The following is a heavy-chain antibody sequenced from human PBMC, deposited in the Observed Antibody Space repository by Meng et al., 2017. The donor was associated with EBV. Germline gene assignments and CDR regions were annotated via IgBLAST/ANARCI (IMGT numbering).Heavy chain of an antibody. CDR3: ARVGIAVAGTGDY. J-gene: IGHJ4*02. CDR2: INPNSGGT. V-gene: IGHV1-2*06. Sequence: QRELVQSGAEGKKPGASVKVSCKASGYTFTGYYMHWVRQAPGQGLEWMGRINPNSGGTNYAQKFQGRVTMTRDTSISTAYMELSRLRSDDTAVYYCARVGIAVAGTGDYWGQGTLVTVSS. CDR1: GYTFTGYY. D-gene: IGHD6-19*01.